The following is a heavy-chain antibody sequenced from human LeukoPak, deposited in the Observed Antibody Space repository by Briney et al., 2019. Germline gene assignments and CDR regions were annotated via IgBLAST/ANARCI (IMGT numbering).Heavy chain of an antibody. CDR2: IYYSGST. Sequence: PSETLSLTCTVSGGSISSSSYYWGWIRQPPRKGLEWIGSIYYSGSTYYNPSLKRRVTISVDTSKNQFSLKLSSVTAADTAVYYCASTPSARITIFGVVINWGQGTLVTVSS. CDR3: ASTPSARITIFGVVIN. D-gene: IGHD3-3*01. J-gene: IGHJ4*02. CDR1: GGSISSSSYY. V-gene: IGHV4-39*01.